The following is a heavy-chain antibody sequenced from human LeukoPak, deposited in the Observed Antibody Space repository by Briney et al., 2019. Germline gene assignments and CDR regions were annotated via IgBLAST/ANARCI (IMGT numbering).Heavy chain of an antibody. V-gene: IGHV3-7*03. CDR1: GFTFSNYW. Sequence: PGVSLRLSCAASGFTFSNYWMTWVRQAPGKGLEWVANINRDGSERYYVDSVKGRFTISRDDAKSSLYLQMNSLRAEDTAVYYCARDSGGRVYNYWGQGTLVTVSS. J-gene: IGHJ4*02. CDR2: INRDGSER. CDR3: ARDSGGRVYNY. D-gene: IGHD6-13*01.